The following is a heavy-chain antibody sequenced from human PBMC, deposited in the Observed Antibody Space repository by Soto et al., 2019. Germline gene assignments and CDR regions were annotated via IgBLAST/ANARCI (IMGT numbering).Heavy chain of an antibody. J-gene: IGHJ4*02. CDR3: ARDGSMTISGRDDN. Sequence: QVQLVESGGGVVQPGRSLRLSCVASGFTFRNYAMFWVRQPPGKGLEWVAYIGHDGNLTLYADSVKGRFTISRDNSKITVDLQMSRLRLDDTGSYYCARDGSMTISGRDDNWGQGTLVTVS. V-gene: IGHV3-33*08. D-gene: IGHD3-3*01. CDR2: IGHDGNLT. CDR1: GFTFRNYA.